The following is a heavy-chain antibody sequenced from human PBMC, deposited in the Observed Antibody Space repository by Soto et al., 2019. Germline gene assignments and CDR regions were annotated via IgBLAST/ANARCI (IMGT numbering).Heavy chain of an antibody. CDR3: ATRGGTWHYYFDY. V-gene: IGHV4-30-4*01. CDR1: GGSITSGDYF. Sequence: SETLSLTCSVSGGSITSGDYFWTWIRQPPGKGLEWIGYISHTGNAYYNPSLKSRGTISLDTSKNQFSLRLTSVTATDTAVYFWATRGGTWHYYFDYWGQGSLVPVSS. CDR2: ISHTGNA. D-gene: IGHD3-16*01. J-gene: IGHJ4*02.